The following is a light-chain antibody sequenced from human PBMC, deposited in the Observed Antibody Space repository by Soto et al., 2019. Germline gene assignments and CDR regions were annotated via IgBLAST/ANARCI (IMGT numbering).Light chain of an antibody. V-gene: IGLV1-44*01. CDR2: SNN. Sequence: QSLLTHPPSSSGTPGQRVTISCSGSSSNIGSNTVNWYQQLPGTAPKLLIYSNNQRPSGVPDRFSGSKSGTSASLAISGLQSEDEAYYYCAAWDDSLNGPVCVFGTGTKITVL. J-gene: IGLJ1*01. CDR1: SSNIGSNT. CDR3: AAWDDSLNGPVCV.